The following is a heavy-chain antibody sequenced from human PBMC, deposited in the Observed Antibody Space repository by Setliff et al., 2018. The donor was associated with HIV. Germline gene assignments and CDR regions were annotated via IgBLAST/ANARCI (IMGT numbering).Heavy chain of an antibody. Sequence: PSETLSLTCTVFGDSIRSGGYYWSWIRQHPGKGLEWIGYIHYSGNTYYNPSLKGRLTMSVDTSKNQFSLKLSSVTAADTAVSYCARDRSHYGSGKVTRYYTDVWGKGTTVTVSS. J-gene: IGHJ6*03. CDR1: GDSIRSGGYY. CDR3: ARDRSHYGSGKVTRYYTDV. D-gene: IGHD3-10*01. V-gene: IGHV4-31*03. CDR2: IHYSGNT.